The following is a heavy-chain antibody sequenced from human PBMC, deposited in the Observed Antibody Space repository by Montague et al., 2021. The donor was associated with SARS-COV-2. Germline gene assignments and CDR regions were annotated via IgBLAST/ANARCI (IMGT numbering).Heavy chain of an antibody. D-gene: IGHD4-11*01. CDR2: INDRGVTNY. Sequence: SETLSLTCAVYGESFSGFFWSWIRQPPGKGLEWIAEINDRGVTNYNYNPSLGIRVTISADTSKNQFSLKLRSVTAADTAVYYCARWAPQTLTVISLRGKSANDYWGQGTMVTVSS. CDR1: GESFSGFF. CDR3: ARWAPQTLTVISLRGKSANDY. J-gene: IGHJ4*02. V-gene: IGHV4-34*01.